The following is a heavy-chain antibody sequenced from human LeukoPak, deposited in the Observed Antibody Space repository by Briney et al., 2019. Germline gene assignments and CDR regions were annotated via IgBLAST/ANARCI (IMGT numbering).Heavy chain of an antibody. V-gene: IGHV3-30*02. CDR3: VKDWGVLPDYTAGGFDI. D-gene: IGHD3-10*01. CDR1: RFIFSTYG. CDR2: IRPDGSNE. J-gene: IGHJ3*02. Sequence: GGSLRLSCAASRFIFSTYGMHWVRQAPGKGLEWVAFIRPDGSNEYYAASVRGRFAISRDNSQNTLHLQMNSLRLEDTAVYYCVKDWGVLPDYTAGGFDIWGPGTMVTVSS.